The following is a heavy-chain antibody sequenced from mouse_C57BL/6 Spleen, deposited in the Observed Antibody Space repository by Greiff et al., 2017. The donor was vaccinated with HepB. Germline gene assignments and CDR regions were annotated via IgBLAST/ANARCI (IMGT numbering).Heavy chain of an antibody. J-gene: IGHJ3*01. CDR2: IFPGSGNT. Sequence: QVQLKDSGPELMKPGASVKMSCKASGYTFTDYYINWVKQRPGQGLEWIGWIFPGSGNTYYNEKFKGKATLTVDKSSSTAYMLLSSLTSEDSAVYFCASNSGDGYSPDFAYWGQGTLVTVSA. V-gene: IGHV1-75*01. D-gene: IGHD2-3*01. CDR1: GYTFTDYY. CDR3: ASNSGDGYSPDFAY.